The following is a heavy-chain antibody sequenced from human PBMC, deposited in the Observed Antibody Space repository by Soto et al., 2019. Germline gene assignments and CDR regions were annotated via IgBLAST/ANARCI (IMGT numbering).Heavy chain of an antibody. CDR2: IKQDGSER. CDR1: GFTISSYW. D-gene: IGHD5-12*01. J-gene: IGHJ4*02. Sequence: EVHLVESGGTLVQPGESLRLSCAASGFTISSYWMSWVRQAPGKGLEWVANIKQDGSERYYMGSVNGRLTISRDNAKNSLYLQMSSLTVEDTAVYYCARWDNGYDFGGQGTLDTISS. V-gene: IGHV3-7*01. CDR3: ARWDNGYDF.